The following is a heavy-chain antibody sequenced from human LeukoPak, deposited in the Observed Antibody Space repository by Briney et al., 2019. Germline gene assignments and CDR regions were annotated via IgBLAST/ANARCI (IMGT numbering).Heavy chain of an antibody. Sequence: ASVKVSCKASGYTFITYNFHFVRQAPGQGLEWMGWINPSSGGTNYAQKFQGRVTMIRDTSITTAYMELTTLRSDDTAIYYCARGGGSSFFDYWGQGTLVTVSS. CDR1: GYTFITYN. D-gene: IGHD3-10*01. J-gene: IGHJ4*02. CDR3: ARGGGSSFFDY. V-gene: IGHV1-2*02. CDR2: INPSSGGT.